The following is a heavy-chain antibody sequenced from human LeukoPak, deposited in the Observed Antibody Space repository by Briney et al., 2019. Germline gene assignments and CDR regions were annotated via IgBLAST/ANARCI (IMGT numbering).Heavy chain of an antibody. CDR2: IYHSGST. J-gene: IGHJ4*02. CDR1: GYSISSGYY. V-gene: IGHV4-38-2*02. Sequence: SETLSLTCTVSGYSISSGYYWGWIRQPPGKGLEWIGSIYHSGSTYYNPPLKSRVTISVDTSKNQFSLKLSSVIAADTAVYYCAREGFFGGGGYFDYWGQGTLVTVSS. CDR3: AREGFFGGGGYFDY. D-gene: IGHD3-3*01.